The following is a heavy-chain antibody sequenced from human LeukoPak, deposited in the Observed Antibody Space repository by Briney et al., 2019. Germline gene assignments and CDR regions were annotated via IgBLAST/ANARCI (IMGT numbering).Heavy chain of an antibody. D-gene: IGHD1-26*01. J-gene: IGHJ5*02. Sequence: ASVKVSCKASGYTFTSYYMHWVRQAPGQGLEWMGLINPTGGSTGYAQKFQGRVTMTRDMSTSTDYMELSSLRSEDTAIYYCARDNSVGDNAWWFDPWGQGTLVTASS. CDR3: ARDNSVGDNAWWFDP. CDR1: GYTFTSYY. CDR2: INPTGGST. V-gene: IGHV1-46*01.